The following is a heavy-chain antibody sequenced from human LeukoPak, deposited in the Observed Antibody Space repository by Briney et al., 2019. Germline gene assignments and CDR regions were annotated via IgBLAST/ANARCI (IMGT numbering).Heavy chain of an antibody. J-gene: IGHJ4*02. CDR2: IYPGDSDT. CDR3: ATSLWPLDY. D-gene: IGHD3-16*01. V-gene: IGHV5-51*01. CDR1: GYSFTSDW. Sequence: GESLKISCKASGYSFTSDWIAWVRQRPGKGLEWMGIIYPGDSDTRYSPSFQGQVTISADKSISTAYLQWSSLKASDTAMYYCATSLWPLDYWGQGTLVTVSS.